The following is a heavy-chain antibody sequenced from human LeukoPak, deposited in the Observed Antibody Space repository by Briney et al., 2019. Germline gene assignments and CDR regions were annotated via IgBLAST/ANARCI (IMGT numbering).Heavy chain of an antibody. CDR3: ARGDRWQYGCSGCHY. V-gene: IGHV1-69*05. CDR2: IIPIFGTA. J-gene: IGHJ4*02. Sequence: GASVKVSCKASGGTFSSYAISWVRQAPGQGLEWMGRIIPIFGTANYAQKFQGRVTITTDESTSTAYMELSSLRSEDTAVYYCARGDRWQYGCSGCHYWGQGTLVTVSS. D-gene: IGHD3-22*01. CDR1: GGTFSSYA.